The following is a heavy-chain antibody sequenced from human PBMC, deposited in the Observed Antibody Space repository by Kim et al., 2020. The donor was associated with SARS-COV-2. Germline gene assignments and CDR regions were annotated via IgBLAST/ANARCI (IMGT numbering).Heavy chain of an antibody. CDR3: GRYYSD. CDR2: IKEDGSEK. D-gene: IGHD1-26*01. J-gene: IGHJ4*01. Sequence: GGSLRLSCAASGFTFRSYWMSWVRQAPGKGLEWVANIKEDGSEKYYVDSVKCRFTISIDNAKNSLFLQMNSLRAEDAAVYYFGRYYSDWGHGTLVTVSS. CDR1: GFTFRSYW. V-gene: IGHV3-7*01.